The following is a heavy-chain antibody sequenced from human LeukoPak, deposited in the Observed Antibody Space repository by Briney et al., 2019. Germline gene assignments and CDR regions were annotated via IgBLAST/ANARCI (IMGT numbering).Heavy chain of an antibody. CDR2: INPDTGVT. CDR1: GYTFTDSY. CDR3: ARVSGSYKWFDC. J-gene: IGHJ4*02. Sequence: ASVKASCTASGYTFTDSYVHWVRQAPGQGLEWMGWINPDTGVTNYAQKFQGRVTLTRDTSISTAYVELSRLRSDDTAVYYCARVSGSYKWFDCWGQGTLVTVSS. D-gene: IGHD1-26*01. V-gene: IGHV1-2*02.